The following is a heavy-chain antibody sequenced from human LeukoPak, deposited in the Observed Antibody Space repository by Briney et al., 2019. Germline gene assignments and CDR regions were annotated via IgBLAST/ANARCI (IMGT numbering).Heavy chain of an antibody. D-gene: IGHD3-10*01. CDR2: ISSSGSTI. CDR1: GFIFSNYE. J-gene: IGHJ3*02. Sequence: GGSLRLSCAASGFIFSNYEINWVRQAPGKGLEWVSYISSSGSTIYYADSVKGRFTISRDNAKNSLYLQMNSLRAEDTAVYYCARVPFDYYGSGTVGAFDIWGQGTMVTVSS. CDR3: ARVPFDYYGSGTVGAFDI. V-gene: IGHV3-48*03.